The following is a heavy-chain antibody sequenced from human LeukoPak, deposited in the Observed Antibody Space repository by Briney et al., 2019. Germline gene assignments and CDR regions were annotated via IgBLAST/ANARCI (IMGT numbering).Heavy chain of an antibody. CDR2: IHHSGST. CDR3: ARELKGGTDY. D-gene: IGHD1-26*01. V-gene: IGHV4-38-2*02. Sequence: PSETLSLTCTVSGYSISSGYYWGWIRQPPGKGLEWIGNIHHSGSTYYKPSLRSRVIISVDTSKNQFSLRLSSVTAADTAVYYCARELKGGTDYWGQGTLVTVSS. CDR1: GYSISSGYY. J-gene: IGHJ4*02.